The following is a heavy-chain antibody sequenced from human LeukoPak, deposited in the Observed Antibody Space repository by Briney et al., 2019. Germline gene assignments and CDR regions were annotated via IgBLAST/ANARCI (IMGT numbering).Heavy chain of an antibody. V-gene: IGHV3-30*02. CDR1: GFTFSSYG. CDR2: IRYDGGNK. Sequence: GGSLRLSCAASGFTFSSYGMHWVRQAPGKGLEWVAFIRYDGGNKYYADSVKGRFTISRDNSKNTLYLQMNSLRAEDTAVYYCAKEAVAGMEFDYWGQGTLVTVSS. J-gene: IGHJ4*02. CDR3: AKEAVAGMEFDY. D-gene: IGHD6-19*01.